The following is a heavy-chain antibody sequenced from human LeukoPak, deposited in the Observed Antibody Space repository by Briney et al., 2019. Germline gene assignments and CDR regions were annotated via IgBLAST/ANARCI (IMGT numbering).Heavy chain of an antibody. CDR2: INPNSGGT. V-gene: IGHV1-2*02. Sequence: ASVKVSCKASGYTFTGYYMHWVRQAPGQGLEWMGWINPNSGGTNYAQKFQGMVTMTRDTSISTAYMELSRLRSDDTAVYYCARGAVKWIQSIGDYWGQGTLVTVSS. CDR3: ARGAVKWIQSIGDY. D-gene: IGHD5-18*01. CDR1: GYTFTGYY. J-gene: IGHJ4*02.